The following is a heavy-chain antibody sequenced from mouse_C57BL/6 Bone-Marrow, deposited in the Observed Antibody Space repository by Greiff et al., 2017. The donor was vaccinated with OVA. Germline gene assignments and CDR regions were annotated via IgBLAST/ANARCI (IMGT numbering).Heavy chain of an antibody. J-gene: IGHJ2*01. D-gene: IGHD2-1*01. V-gene: IGHV1-59*01. CDR3: ARDCYGNYVDY. CDR1: GYTFTSYW. Sequence: QVQLQQPGAELVRPGTSVKLSCKASGYTFTSYWMNWVKQRPGQGLEWIGVIDPSDSYTNYNQKFKGKATLTVDTSSSTAYMQLSSLTSEDSAVYCCARDCYGNYVDYWGQGTTLTVSS. CDR2: IDPSDSYT.